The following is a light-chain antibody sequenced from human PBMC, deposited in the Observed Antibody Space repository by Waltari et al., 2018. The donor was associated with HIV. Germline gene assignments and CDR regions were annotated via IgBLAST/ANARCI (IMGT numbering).Light chain of an antibody. J-gene: IGLJ3*02. CDR1: SPNIGRNT. CDR3: AAWDDSLNGRV. V-gene: IGLV1-44*01. Sequence: QSVLTQPPSATGTPGQRVTIPCSGSSPNIGRNTVNWYQQLPGTAPKLLIYAKNLRPSGVPDRFSGSKSDTSASLAISGLQSEDEADYYCAAWDDSLNGRVFGGGTKLTVL. CDR2: AKN.